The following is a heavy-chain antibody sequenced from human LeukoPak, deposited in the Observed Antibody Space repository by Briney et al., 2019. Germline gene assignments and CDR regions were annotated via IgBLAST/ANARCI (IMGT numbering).Heavy chain of an antibody. CDR2: IYYSGST. J-gene: IGHJ6*03. CDR1: GGSISSYY. Sequence: SETLSLTCTVSGGSISSYYWSWVRQPPGKGLEWIGYIYYSGSTNYNPSLKSRVTISVDTSKNQFSLKLSSVTAADTAVYYCARGGTMIEGYYYMDVWGKGTTVTVSS. V-gene: IGHV4-59*12. CDR3: ARGGTMIEGYYYMDV. D-gene: IGHD3-22*01.